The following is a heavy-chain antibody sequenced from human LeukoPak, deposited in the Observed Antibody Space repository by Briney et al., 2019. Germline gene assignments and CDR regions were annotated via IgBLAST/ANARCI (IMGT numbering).Heavy chain of an antibody. J-gene: IGHJ4*02. CDR2: ISENGRAK. CDR3: ARGGAAAARKRGIDY. V-gene: IGHV3-7*01. Sequence: GGSLRLSCAASGFSFSNYWMSWVRQAPGKGLEWVASISENGRAKPYVASVRGRFTISRDNTKNSLYLQMNSLRIEDTAVYFCARGGAAAARKRGIDYWGQGTLVTVSS. CDR1: GFSFSNYW. D-gene: IGHD6-13*01.